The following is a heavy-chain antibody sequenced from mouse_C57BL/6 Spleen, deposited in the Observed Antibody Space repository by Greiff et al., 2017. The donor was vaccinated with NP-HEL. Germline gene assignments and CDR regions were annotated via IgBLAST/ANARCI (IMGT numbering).Heavy chain of an antibody. Sequence: VHLVESGPELVKPGASVKISCKASGYAFSSSWMNWVKQRPGKGLEWIGRIYPGDGDTNYNGKFKGKATLTADKSSSTAYMQLSSLTSEDSAVYFCARNYGSSYGAWFAYWGQGTLVTVSA. CDR1: GYAFSSSW. D-gene: IGHD1-1*01. CDR3: ARNYGSSYGAWFAY. J-gene: IGHJ3*01. CDR2: IYPGDGDT. V-gene: IGHV1-82*01.